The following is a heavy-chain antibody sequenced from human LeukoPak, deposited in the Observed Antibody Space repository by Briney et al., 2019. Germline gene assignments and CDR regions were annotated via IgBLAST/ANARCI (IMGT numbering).Heavy chain of an antibody. Sequence: PGGSLRLSCAASGFTFSSYAMSWVRQAPGKGLEWIGYIYYSGSTNYNPSLKSRVTISVDTSKNQFSLKLNSVTAADTAVYYCARGRNLEWFDYWGQGTLVTVSS. CDR2: IYYSGST. CDR3: ARGRNLEWFDY. V-gene: IGHV4-59*01. D-gene: IGHD3-3*01. J-gene: IGHJ5*01. CDR1: GFTFSSYA.